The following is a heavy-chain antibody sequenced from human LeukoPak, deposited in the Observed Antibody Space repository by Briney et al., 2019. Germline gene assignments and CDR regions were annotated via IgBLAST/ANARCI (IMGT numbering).Heavy chain of an antibody. J-gene: IGHJ4*02. D-gene: IGHD3-10*01. CDR1: GFTFSSYA. CDR2: ISGSGGST. Sequence: PGGSLRLSCAASGFTFSSYAMSWVRQAPGKGLEWVSAISGSGGSTYYADSVKGRFTTSRDNSKNTLYLQMNSLRAEDTAVYYCAKASNYGSGSYYPRGVDYWGQGTLVTVSS. CDR3: AKASNYGSGSYYPRGVDY. V-gene: IGHV3-23*01.